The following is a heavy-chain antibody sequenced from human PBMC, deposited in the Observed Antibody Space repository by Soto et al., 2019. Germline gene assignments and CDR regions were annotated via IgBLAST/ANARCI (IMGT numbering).Heavy chain of an antibody. J-gene: IGHJ2*01. Sequence: EVQLVESGGGLVQPGGSLRLSCVASAFTFSNYWMGWVRQAPGKGLEWVANIRQDGGDKRDLDSVKGRFTISRDNAQNSLYLQMNSLRAEDTAVYYCARIDCGGNCYSRSWYFDIWGRGTLVTVSS. V-gene: IGHV3-7*03. CDR1: AFTFSNYW. D-gene: IGHD2-21*02. CDR2: IRQDGGDK. CDR3: ARIDCGGNCYSRSWYFDI.